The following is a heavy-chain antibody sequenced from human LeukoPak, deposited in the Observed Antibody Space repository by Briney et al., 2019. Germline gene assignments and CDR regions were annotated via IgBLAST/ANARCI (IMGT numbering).Heavy chain of an antibody. J-gene: IGHJ4*02. V-gene: IGHV3-74*03. CDR3: ARGSPLGGN. Sequence: GGSLRLSCAASGFDFSSNWMHWVRHAPGQGLVWVSHINSDGSNTKCADSVKGRFTISRDNAKNTLSLQMNSLRAEDTAVYYCARGSPLGGNWGQGTLVTVSS. CDR2: INSDGSNT. CDR1: GFDFSSNW.